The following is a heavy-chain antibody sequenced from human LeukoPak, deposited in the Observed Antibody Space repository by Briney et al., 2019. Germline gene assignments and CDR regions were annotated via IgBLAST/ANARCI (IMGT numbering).Heavy chain of an antibody. CDR1: GYSFTSYW. CDR2: IYPGDSDT. D-gene: IGHD2-15*01. Sequence: GASLKISCKGSGYSFTSYWIGWVRPMPGKGLEWMGIIYPGDSDTRYSPSFQGQVTISADKSISTAYLQWSSLKASDTAMYYCARLSRYCSGGSCYPQFDYWGQGTLVTVSS. V-gene: IGHV5-51*01. J-gene: IGHJ4*02. CDR3: ARLSRYCSGGSCYPQFDY.